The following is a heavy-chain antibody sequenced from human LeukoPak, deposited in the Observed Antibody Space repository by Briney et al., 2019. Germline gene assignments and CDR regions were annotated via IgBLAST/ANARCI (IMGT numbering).Heavy chain of an antibody. Sequence: GGSLRLSCTASGFTFSSYGMHWVRQVPGKGLEWVAFIRFDGSDKYYADSVKGRFTISRDNAKNSLYLQMNSLRVEDTAMYYCARDGLRRPPTPYCGGDCPLDYWGQGTLVSVSS. J-gene: IGHJ4*02. V-gene: IGHV3-30*02. CDR1: GFTFSSYG. CDR3: ARDGLRRPPTPYCGGDCPLDY. CDR2: IRFDGSDK. D-gene: IGHD2-21*02.